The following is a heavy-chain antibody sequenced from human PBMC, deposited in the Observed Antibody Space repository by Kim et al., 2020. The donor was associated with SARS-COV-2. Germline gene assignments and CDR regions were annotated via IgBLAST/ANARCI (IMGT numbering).Heavy chain of an antibody. Sequence: YNPSLKSRVTISVDTSKNQFSLKLSSVTAADTAVYYCARGGSGSGKSFDYWGQGTLVTVSS. V-gene: IGHV4-34*01. D-gene: IGHD3-10*01. CDR3: ARGGSGSGKSFDY. J-gene: IGHJ4*02.